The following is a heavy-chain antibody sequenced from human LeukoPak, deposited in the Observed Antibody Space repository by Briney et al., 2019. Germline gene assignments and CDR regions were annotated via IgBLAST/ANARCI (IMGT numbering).Heavy chain of an antibody. V-gene: IGHV3-48*02. Sequence: GGSLRLSCAASGFTLSSYSRNWVRQAPRKGLEWVSYISSSSSTIYYAGSVKGRFTLSRDNAKNSLYLQMNSLRDEDTAVYYCARDLNWHSDLWGRGTLVTVSS. D-gene: IGHD3-9*01. J-gene: IGHJ2*01. CDR3: ARDLNWHSDL. CDR1: GFTLSSYS. CDR2: ISSSSSTI.